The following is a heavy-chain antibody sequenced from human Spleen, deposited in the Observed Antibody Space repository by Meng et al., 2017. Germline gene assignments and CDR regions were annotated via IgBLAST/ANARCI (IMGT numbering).Heavy chain of an antibody. Sequence: ESLKISCTVSGGSISSSSYFWGWIRQPPGKGLEWIGTIYYSGSTYLNPSLKSRVTISVDTSKNQFSLKLSSVTAADTAVYYCARTYGGSYKGAFDIWGQGTMVTVSS. D-gene: IGHD1-26*01. CDR2: IYYSGST. J-gene: IGHJ3*02. CDR3: ARTYGGSYKGAFDI. CDR1: GGSISSSSYF. V-gene: IGHV4-39*07.